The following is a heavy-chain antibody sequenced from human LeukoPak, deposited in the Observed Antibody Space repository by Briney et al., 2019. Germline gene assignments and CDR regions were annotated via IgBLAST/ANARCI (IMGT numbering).Heavy chain of an antibody. Sequence: SVKVSCKASGGTFSSYAISWVRQAPGQGLEWMGGIIPIFGTANYAQKFQGRVTITTDESTSTAYMELSSLRSEDTAVYYCASVVSSQGYFDYWGQGTLVTVSS. D-gene: IGHD3-22*01. CDR2: IIPIFGTA. CDR3: ASVVSSQGYFDY. CDR1: GGTFSSYA. J-gene: IGHJ4*02. V-gene: IGHV1-69*05.